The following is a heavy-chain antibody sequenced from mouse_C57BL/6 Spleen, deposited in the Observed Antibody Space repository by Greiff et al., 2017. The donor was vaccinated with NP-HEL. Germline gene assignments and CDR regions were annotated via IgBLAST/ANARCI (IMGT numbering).Heavy chain of an antibody. CDR1: GYTFTDYY. CDR2: INPYNGGT. D-gene: IGHD2-3*01. J-gene: IGHJ4*01. V-gene: IGHV1-19*01. CDR3: ARRWSYAMDY. Sequence: EVKLMESGPVLVKPGASVKMSCKASGYTFTDYYMNWVKQSHGKSLEWIGVINPYNGGTSYNQKFKGKATLTVDKSSSTAYMELNSLTSEDSAVYYCARRWSYAMDYWGQGTSVTVSS.